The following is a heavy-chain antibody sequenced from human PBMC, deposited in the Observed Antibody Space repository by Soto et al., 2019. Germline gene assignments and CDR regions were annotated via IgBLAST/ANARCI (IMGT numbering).Heavy chain of an antibody. D-gene: IGHD1-26*01. J-gene: IGHJ4*02. CDR3: ARVHGQLSHCSWSWTVFDY. V-gene: IGHV4-59*01. CDR1: GGSISSYY. CDR2: IYYSGST. Sequence: SETLSLTCTVSGGSISSYYWSWIRQPPGKGLEWIGYIYYSGSTNYNPSLKSRVTISVDTSKNQFSLKLSSVTAADTAVYYCARVHGQLSHCSWSWTVFDYWGQGTLVTVSS.